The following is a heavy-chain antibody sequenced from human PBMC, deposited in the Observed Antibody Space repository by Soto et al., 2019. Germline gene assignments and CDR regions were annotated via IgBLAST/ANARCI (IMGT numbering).Heavy chain of an antibody. CDR1: GGSISSGGYY. V-gene: IGHV4-31*03. Sequence: QVQLQESGPGLVKPSQTLSLTCTVSGGSISSGGYYWSWIRQHPGKGLEWIGYIYYSGSTYYNRSLKSRVNISVDTSKNQFSLKLSSVTAADTAVYYCASRGYSYGFSLGMDVWGQGTTVTVSS. D-gene: IGHD5-18*01. CDR3: ASRGYSYGFSLGMDV. J-gene: IGHJ6*02. CDR2: IYYSGST.